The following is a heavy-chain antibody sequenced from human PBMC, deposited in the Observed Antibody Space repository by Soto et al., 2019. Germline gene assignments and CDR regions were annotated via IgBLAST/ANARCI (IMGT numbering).Heavy chain of an antibody. CDR2: ISPDGSEK. CDR1: ALTFSNSW. D-gene: IGHD5-12*01. CDR3: AKLGRNTGYDDH. J-gene: IGHJ4*02. Sequence: GGSLRLSCSSSALTFSNSWMSWVRQAPGKGLEWVANISPDGSEKDFVDSVKGRFTIYRDSAKNSLYLQMNSLRAEVTALYFCAKLGRNTGYDDHWGPGTLVTVSS. V-gene: IGHV3-7*05.